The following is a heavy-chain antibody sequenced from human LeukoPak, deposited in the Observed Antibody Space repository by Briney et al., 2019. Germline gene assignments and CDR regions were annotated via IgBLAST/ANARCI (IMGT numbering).Heavy chain of an antibody. CDR2: ISSRGSYI. CDR1: GFTFSNYN. D-gene: IGHD6-13*01. Sequence: GGSLRLSCAASGFTFSNYNINWVRQAPGKGLEWVSSISSRGSYINYADSVKGRFAISADNAMNSLYLQMNSLRAEDTAVYYCARGYSSSWYDLYYFDYWGQGTLVTVSS. J-gene: IGHJ4*02. V-gene: IGHV3-21*01. CDR3: ARGYSSSWYDLYYFDY.